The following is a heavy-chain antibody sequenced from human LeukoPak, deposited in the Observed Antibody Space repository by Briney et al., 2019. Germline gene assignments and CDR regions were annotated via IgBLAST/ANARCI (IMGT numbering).Heavy chain of an antibody. CDR3: AKVGPYSSGWAEYFQH. CDR1: GFTFSSYA. J-gene: IGHJ1*01. V-gene: IGHV3-23*01. CDR2: ISGSGGST. D-gene: IGHD6-19*01. Sequence: GGSLRLSCAASGFTFSSYAMSRVRQAPGKGLEWVSAISGSGGSTYYADSVKGRFTISRDNSKNTLYLQMNSLRAEDTAVYYCAKVGPYSSGWAEYFQHWGQGTLVTVSS.